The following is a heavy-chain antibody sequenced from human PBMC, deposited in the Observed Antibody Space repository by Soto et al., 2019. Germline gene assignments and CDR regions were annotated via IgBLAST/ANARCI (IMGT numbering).Heavy chain of an antibody. Sequence: EVQLLESGGGLVQPGGSLRLSCAASGFTFSSYAMSWVRQAPGKGLEWVSAISGSGGSTYYADSVKGRFTISRDNSKNTLYLQMNSLRAEDTAVYYCAKDLTGVTINPHDAFDIWGQGTMVTVSS. V-gene: IGHV3-23*01. CDR1: GFTFSSYA. J-gene: IGHJ3*02. CDR3: AKDLTGVTINPHDAFDI. CDR2: ISGSGGST. D-gene: IGHD4-4*01.